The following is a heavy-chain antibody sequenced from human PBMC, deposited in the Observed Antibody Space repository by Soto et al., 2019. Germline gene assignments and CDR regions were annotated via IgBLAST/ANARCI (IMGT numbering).Heavy chain of an antibody. V-gene: IGHV4-59*08. CDR1: GGSISSYY. Sequence: QVQLQESGPGLVKPSETLSLTCTVSGGSISSYYWSWIRQPPGKGLEWIGYIYYSGSTNYNPSLKSRVTISVDTSKTQFSLKRSSVTAADTAVYYCAGGPRDATDFDYWGQGTLVTVSS. CDR3: AGGPRDATDFDY. CDR2: IYYSGST. D-gene: IGHD2-21*02. J-gene: IGHJ4*02.